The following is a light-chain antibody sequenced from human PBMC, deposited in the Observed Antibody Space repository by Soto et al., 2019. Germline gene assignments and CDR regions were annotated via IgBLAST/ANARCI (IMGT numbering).Light chain of an antibody. CDR1: QSISSW. J-gene: IGKJ1*01. CDR3: QQYNSYPWT. CDR2: DAS. Sequence: DIQMTQSPSTLSASVGDRVTITCRASQSISSWLAWYQQKPGKAPKLLIYDASSLKSGVPSRFSGSGSGTEYTLPISSLQPDDFATYYCQQYNSYPWTFGQGTKVEIK. V-gene: IGKV1-5*01.